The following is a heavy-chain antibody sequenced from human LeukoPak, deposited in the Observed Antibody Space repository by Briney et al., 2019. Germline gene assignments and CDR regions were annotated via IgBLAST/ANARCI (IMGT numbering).Heavy chain of an antibody. J-gene: IGHJ4*02. V-gene: IGHV1-2*02. CDR3: ERDLPYYDFWSGCFDY. CDR2: INPKSGGT. D-gene: IGHD3-3*01. Sequence: ASVKVSCKASGYTFTGYYMHWVRQAPGQGLEWMGWINPKSGGTNYAQKFQGRVTMTRDTSISTAYMELSRLRSDDTAVYYCERDLPYYDFWSGCFDYWGQGTLVTVSS. CDR1: GYTFTGYY.